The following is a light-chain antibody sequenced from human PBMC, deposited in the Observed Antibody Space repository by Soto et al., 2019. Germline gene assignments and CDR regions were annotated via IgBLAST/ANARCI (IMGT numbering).Light chain of an antibody. CDR2: GAS. CDR1: QSVNSNY. V-gene: IGKV3-20*01. Sequence: EIVLTQSPGTLSLSPGERATLSCRASQSVNSNYVAWYQQKPGQAPRPLIYGASIGAAGVPDRHSGSGSGTDFTLTISRLEPEDYAVDDGHQYGTSPHTFGQGNKLEIK. J-gene: IGKJ2*01. CDR3: HQYGTSPHT.